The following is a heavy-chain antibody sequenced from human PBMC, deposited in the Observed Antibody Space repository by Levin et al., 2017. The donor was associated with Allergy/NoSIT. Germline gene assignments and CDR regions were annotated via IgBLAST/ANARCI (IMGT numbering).Heavy chain of an antibody. D-gene: IGHD3-10*01. Sequence: SETLSLTCAVSGDSVSSNNAAWNWIRQSPSRGLEWLGRTYYRSKWYNEYAISVRSRLTINPDTSKNQLSLQLSSVTPEDTAVYYCARAPYASAFWFDPWGQGTLVTVSS. CDR1: GDSVSSNNAA. CDR2: TYYRSKWYN. V-gene: IGHV6-1*01. CDR3: ARAPYASAFWFDP. J-gene: IGHJ5*02.